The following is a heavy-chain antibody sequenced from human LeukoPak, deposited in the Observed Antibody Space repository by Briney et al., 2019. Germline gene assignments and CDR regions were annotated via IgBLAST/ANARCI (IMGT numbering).Heavy chain of an antibody. D-gene: IGHD6-13*01. V-gene: IGHV3-74*01. J-gene: IGHJ4*02. CDR3: TRDLTGTTWSENDY. Sequence: GGSLKLSCTASGFSFSNYWMHWVRQAPGKGLVWVSRINSDGSITTYADSVKGRFTISRDNAKNTLYLQMNNLRADDTARYYCTRDLTGTTWSENDYWGQGTLVTISS. CDR2: INSDGSIT. CDR1: GFSFSNYW.